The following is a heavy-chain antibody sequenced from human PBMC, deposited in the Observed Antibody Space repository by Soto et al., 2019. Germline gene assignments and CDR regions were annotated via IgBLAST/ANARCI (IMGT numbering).Heavy chain of an antibody. CDR3: ARDNRDV. Sequence: GGSLRLSCAASGFTFSSYAMHWVRQAPGKGLEWVAVISYDGSNKYYADSVKGRFTISRDNPKNTLYLQMNSLRAEDTAVYYCARDNRDVWGQGTTVTVSS. V-gene: IGHV3-30-3*01. CDR1: GFTFSSYA. J-gene: IGHJ6*02. CDR2: ISYDGSNK.